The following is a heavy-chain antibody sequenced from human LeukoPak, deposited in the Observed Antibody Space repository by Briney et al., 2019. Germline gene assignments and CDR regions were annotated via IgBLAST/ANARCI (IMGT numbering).Heavy chain of an antibody. V-gene: IGHV3-30*02. D-gene: IGHD6-13*01. J-gene: IGHJ4*02. Sequence: GGSLRLSCAASGFTFSSNGMHWVRQAPGKGLEWVAFIRNDGTNKYYADSVKGRFTISRDNSRNTLFLQMDSLRVDDTAVYYCAKYLGAVTGTILFSSRVINYFDYWGQGTLATVSS. CDR3: AKYLGAVTGTILFSSRVINYFDY. CDR2: IRNDGTNK. CDR1: GFTFSSNG.